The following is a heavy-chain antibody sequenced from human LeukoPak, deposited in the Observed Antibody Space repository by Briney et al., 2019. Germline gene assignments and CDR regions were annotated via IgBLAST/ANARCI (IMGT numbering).Heavy chain of an antibody. Sequence: ASVKLSCEASGYTFTSYGISWVRQAPGQGLEWMGWISNYDGNTNYAHTLKGGVTMTTDTSTSTAYMELSSLRSDDTAVYYGARDPTAGGDPDYWGQGTLVTPSS. D-gene: IGHD2-21*02. J-gene: IGHJ4*02. CDR2: ISNYDGNT. CDR1: GYTFTSYG. V-gene: IGHV1-18*01. CDR3: ARDPTAGGDPDY.